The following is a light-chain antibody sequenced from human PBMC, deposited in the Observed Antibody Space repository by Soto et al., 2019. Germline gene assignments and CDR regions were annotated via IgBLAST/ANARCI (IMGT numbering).Light chain of an antibody. Sequence: DIQITQSPSTLSASVGDRVTITCRASQSISSWLAWYQQKPGKAPKILIYDASSLESGVPSRFRGSGSGTEFTLTISRLQPDDFETYYCQQYNSYSEAFGQGTKVDI. CDR3: QQYNSYSEA. CDR2: DAS. CDR1: QSISSW. J-gene: IGKJ1*01. V-gene: IGKV1-5*01.